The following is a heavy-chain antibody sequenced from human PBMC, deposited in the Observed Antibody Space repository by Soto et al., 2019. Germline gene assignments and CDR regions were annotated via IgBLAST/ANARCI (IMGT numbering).Heavy chain of an antibody. CDR1: GFSISYYW. J-gene: IGHJ4*02. V-gene: IGHV3-7*03. Sequence: EVQLVESGGGLVQPGGSLRLSCTASVSGFSISYYWMSWVRQAPGKGLEWVAHIKEDGGVKLYADSVEGRFTISRDNAKNNLYLEMDSLRVEDTAVYFCSSSEHSAGPHWGPGTLVTVPS. CDR3: SSSEHSAGPH. CDR2: IKEDGGVK. D-gene: IGHD6-13*01.